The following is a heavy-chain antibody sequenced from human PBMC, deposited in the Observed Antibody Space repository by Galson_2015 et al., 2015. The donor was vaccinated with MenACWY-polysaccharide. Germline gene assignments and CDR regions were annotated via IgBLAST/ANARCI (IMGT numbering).Heavy chain of an antibody. CDR2: ISKGGDST. CDR1: GFSLGACY. Sequence: SLRLSCAASGFSLGACYMSWIRQAPGKGLEWLSYISKGGDSTYYADSVKGRFTISRDNARNSLFLQLNSLEAEDTAIYYCARGHYGLDVWGQGTTVTVSS. CDR3: ARGHYGLDV. J-gene: IGHJ6*02. V-gene: IGHV3-11*01.